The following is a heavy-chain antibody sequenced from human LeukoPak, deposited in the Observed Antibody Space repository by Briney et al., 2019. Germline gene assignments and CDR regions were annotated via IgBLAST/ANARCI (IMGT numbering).Heavy chain of an antibody. J-gene: IGHJ6*03. CDR3: AKYYGDYAYYYYMDV. V-gene: IGHV3-23*01. Sequence: GRSLRLSCAASGFTFSSYAMSWVRQAPGEGLECVTSISGSGGSTYYADSVKGRFTISRDSSKNTLYLQMNSLRAEDTAVYYCAKYYGDYAYYYYMDVWGKGTTVTVSS. CDR2: ISGSGGST. D-gene: IGHD4-17*01. CDR1: GFTFSSYA.